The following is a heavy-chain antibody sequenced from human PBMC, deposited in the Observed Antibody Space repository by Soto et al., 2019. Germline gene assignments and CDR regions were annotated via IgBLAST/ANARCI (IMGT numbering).Heavy chain of an antibody. CDR1: GFTFSTYW. V-gene: IGHV3-7*01. Sequence: EVQLVESGGGLVQPGGSLRLSCAASGFTFSTYWMSWVRQAPGKGLEWVANIKHDGSATYYVDSMKGRFTIYRDNVKDSLYLQMNSLRAEDTAGYYCAREGRITDFWGQGALVTVSS. CDR3: AREGRITDF. CDR2: IKHDGSAT. J-gene: IGHJ4*02. D-gene: IGHD3-16*01.